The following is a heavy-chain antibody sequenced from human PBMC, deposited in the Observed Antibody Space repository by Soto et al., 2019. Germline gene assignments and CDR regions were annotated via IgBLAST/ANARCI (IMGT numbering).Heavy chain of an antibody. CDR1: GFTFSSYS. CDR3: ARPSAVAGTIWAFDI. V-gene: IGHV3-21*01. CDR2: ISSSSSYI. Sequence: GGSLRLSCAASGFTFSSYSMNWVRQAPGKGLEWVSSISSSSSYIYYADSVKGRFTISRDNAKNSLYLQMNSLRAEDTAVYYCARPSAVAGTIWAFDIWGQGTMVTISS. D-gene: IGHD6-19*01. J-gene: IGHJ3*02.